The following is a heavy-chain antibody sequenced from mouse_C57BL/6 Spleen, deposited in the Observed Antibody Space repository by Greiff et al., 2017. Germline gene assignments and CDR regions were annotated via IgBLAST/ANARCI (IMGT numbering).Heavy chain of an antibody. CDR3: ARHRGPDYFDY. Sequence: EVQLQESGGDLVKPGGSLKLSCAASGFTFSSYGMSWVRQTPDKRLEWVATISSGGSYTYYPDSVKGRFTISRDNAKNTLYLQMSSLKSEDTAMYYCARHRGPDYFDYWGQGTTLTVSS. D-gene: IGHD3-1*01. CDR2: ISSGGSYT. J-gene: IGHJ2*01. CDR1: GFTFSSYG. V-gene: IGHV5-6*01.